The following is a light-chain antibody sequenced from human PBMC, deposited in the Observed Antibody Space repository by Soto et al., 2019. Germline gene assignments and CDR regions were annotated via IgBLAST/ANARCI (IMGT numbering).Light chain of an antibody. CDR1: QSLLH. CDR2: WAS. Sequence: DIVMTQSPDSLAVSLGERATINCKSSQSLLHLAWYQQKPGQPPKLLIYWASTRDSGVPARFSGSGSGTDFTLTTSSLKAEDVAVYYYEQYYTTPVTFGQGTKVEIK. CDR3: EQYYTTPVT. J-gene: IGKJ1*01. V-gene: IGKV4-1*01.